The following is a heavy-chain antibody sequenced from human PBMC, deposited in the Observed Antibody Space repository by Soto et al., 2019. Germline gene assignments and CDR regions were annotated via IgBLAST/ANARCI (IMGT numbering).Heavy chain of an antibody. CDR1: GYTFTGYY. D-gene: IGHD6-13*01. CDR3: ARGRIAAAGPNDC. Sequence: QVQLVQSGAEVKKPGASVKVSCKASGYTFTGYYMHWVRQAPGQGLEWMGWINPNSGGKNYAQKFQGWVTMTRDKSISTAYMELSRLRSDDTAVYYCARGRIAAAGPNDCWGQGTLVTVSS. J-gene: IGHJ4*02. CDR2: INPNSGGK. V-gene: IGHV1-2*04.